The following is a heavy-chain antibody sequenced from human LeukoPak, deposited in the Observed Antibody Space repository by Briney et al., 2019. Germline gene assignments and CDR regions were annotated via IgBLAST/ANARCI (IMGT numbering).Heavy chain of an antibody. D-gene: IGHD4-17*01. CDR1: GFTFSNYA. V-gene: IGHV3-21*01. Sequence: PGGSLRLSCAASGFTFSNYAMSWVRQAPGKGLEWVSSISSSSSYIYYADSVKGRFTISRDNAKNSLYLQMNSLRAEDTAVYYCARGSTTPNNYWGQGTLVTVSS. CDR2: ISSSSSYI. CDR3: ARGSTTPNNY. J-gene: IGHJ4*02.